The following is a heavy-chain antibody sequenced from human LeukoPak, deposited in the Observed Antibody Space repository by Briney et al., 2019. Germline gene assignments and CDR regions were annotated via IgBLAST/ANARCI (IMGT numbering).Heavy chain of an antibody. CDR3: ARERGYSYGGYYFDY. Sequence: GGFLRLSCAASGFTVSSNYMSWVRQAPGKGLEWVSVIYSGGSTYYADSVKGRFTISRDNSKNTLYLQMNSLRAEDTAVYYCARERGYSYGGYYFDYWGQGTLVTVSS. CDR1: GFTVSSNY. J-gene: IGHJ4*02. D-gene: IGHD5-18*01. V-gene: IGHV3-53*01. CDR2: IYSGGST.